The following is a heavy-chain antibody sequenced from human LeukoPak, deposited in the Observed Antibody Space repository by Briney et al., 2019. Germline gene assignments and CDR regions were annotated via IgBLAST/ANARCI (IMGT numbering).Heavy chain of an antibody. CDR3: ARGPATDYHYYMDV. J-gene: IGHJ6*03. V-gene: IGHV3-48*03. CDR2: ISSRASAV. Sequence: PGGSLRLSCAASGFTFSSYDMNWVRQAPGKGLEWVSYISSRASAVYYADSVKGRFTISRDNAKNTLYLQMNSLRAEDTAVYYCARGPATDYHYYMDVWGKGTTVTTSS. CDR1: GFTFSSYD.